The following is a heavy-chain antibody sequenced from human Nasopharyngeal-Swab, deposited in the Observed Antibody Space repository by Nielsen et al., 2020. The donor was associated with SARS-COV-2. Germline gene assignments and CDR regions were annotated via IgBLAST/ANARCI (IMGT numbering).Heavy chain of an antibody. CDR2: INPSGGST. V-gene: IGHV1-46*01. Sequence: ASVKISCKASGYTFTSYYMHWVLHAPGQGLEWMGIINPSGGSTSYAQKFQGRVTMTRDTSTSTVYMELSSLRSEDTAVYYCARESVNDAFDIWGQGTMVTVSS. CDR3: ARESVNDAFDI. CDR1: GYTFTSYY. J-gene: IGHJ3*02.